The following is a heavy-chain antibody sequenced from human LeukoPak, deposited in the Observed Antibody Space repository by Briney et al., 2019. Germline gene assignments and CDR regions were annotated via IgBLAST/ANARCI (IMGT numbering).Heavy chain of an antibody. J-gene: IGHJ4*02. V-gene: IGHV3-21*01. Sequence: GGSLRLSCAASGFTFSDYSMNWVRQAPGKGLEWVSSISSSSSYIYYADSVKGRFTISRDNAKNSLYLQMNSLRAEDTAVYYCARAEDVDYYGVCDYWGQGTLVTVSS. D-gene: IGHD3-10*01. CDR2: ISSSSSYI. CDR1: GFTFSDYS. CDR3: ARAEDVDYYGVCDY.